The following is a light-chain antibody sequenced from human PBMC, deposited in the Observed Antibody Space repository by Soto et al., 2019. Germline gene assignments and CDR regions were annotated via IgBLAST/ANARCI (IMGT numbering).Light chain of an antibody. V-gene: IGKV1-5*03. CDR2: QAS. Sequence: DIQMTQSPSTLSASVGDRVTITCRASQSISTSLAWYQQKPGRAPKLLVYQASFLESGVPSRFSGSGSGTEFSLTISSLQPDDFASYYCLQYYDCCLFGGGTKVEIK. CDR3: LQYYDCCL. J-gene: IGKJ4*01. CDR1: QSISTS.